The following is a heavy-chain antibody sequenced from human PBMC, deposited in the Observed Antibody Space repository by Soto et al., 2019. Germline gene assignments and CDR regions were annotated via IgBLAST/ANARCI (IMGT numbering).Heavy chain of an antibody. Sequence: EVQLLESGGGLAQPGGSLTLSCAASGLTFSSYAMSWVRQAPGKGLEWVSAISGSGGSTHYADSVKGRFTVSRDNSKNTLYLQMNSLRAEDTAVYYCAKVGGEQLGHYYYYGMDVWGQGTTVTVSS. CDR2: ISGSGGST. D-gene: IGHD6-6*01. CDR1: GLTFSSYA. J-gene: IGHJ6*02. CDR3: AKVGGEQLGHYYYYGMDV. V-gene: IGHV3-23*01.